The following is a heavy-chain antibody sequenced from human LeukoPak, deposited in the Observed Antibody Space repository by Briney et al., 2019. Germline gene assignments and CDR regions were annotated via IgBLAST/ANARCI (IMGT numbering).Heavy chain of an antibody. D-gene: IGHD5-18*01. CDR3: ARDGSRDTALDY. J-gene: IGHJ4*02. CDR1: GYTLTELS. Sequence: GASVKVSCKVSGYTLTELSMHWVRQAPGKGLEWMGGFDPEDGETIYAQKFQGRVTMTRDTSTSTVYMELSSLRSEDTAVYYCARDGSRDTALDYWGQGTLVTVSS. V-gene: IGHV1-24*01. CDR2: FDPEDGET.